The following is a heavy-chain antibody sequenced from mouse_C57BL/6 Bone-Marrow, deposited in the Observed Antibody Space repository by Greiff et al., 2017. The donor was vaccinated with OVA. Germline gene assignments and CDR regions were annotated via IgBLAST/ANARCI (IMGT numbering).Heavy chain of an antibody. V-gene: IGHV1-36*01. Sequence: EVKLQESGPVLVKPGPSVKISCKASGFTFTDYYMHWVKQSHGKSLEWIGLVYPYNGGTSYNQKFKGKATLTVDTSSSTAYMELNSLTSEDSAVYYGAREGRGNYPYYFDYWGQGTTLTVSS. CDR2: VYPYNGGT. J-gene: IGHJ2*01. D-gene: IGHD2-1*01. CDR3: AREGRGNYPYYFDY. CDR1: GFTFTDYY.